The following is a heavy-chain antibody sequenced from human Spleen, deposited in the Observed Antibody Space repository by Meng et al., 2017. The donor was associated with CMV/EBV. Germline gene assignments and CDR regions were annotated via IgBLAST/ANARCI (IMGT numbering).Heavy chain of an antibody. CDR2: VNHRGNT. CDR3: ARLRRIPAANQYYYGMDV. D-gene: IGHD2-2*01. V-gene: IGHV4-34*01. J-gene: IGHJ6*02. Sequence: SETLSLTRAVDGGSLRGYYWSWIRQPPGGGLEWIGEVNHRGNTNYNPSLKSRVTISVDTSKIQFSLKLTSVTAADTAVYYCARLRRIPAANQYYYGMDVWGQGTTVTVSS. CDR1: GGSLRGYY.